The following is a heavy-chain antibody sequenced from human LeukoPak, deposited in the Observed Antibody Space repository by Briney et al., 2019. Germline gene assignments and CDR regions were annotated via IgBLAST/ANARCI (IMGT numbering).Heavy chain of an antibody. V-gene: IGHV3-23*01. J-gene: IGHJ4*02. CDR3: AKDRRLHYYDSSGYYF. Sequence: GGSLRLSCSASGFTFSRYWMSWVRQAPGKGLEWVSAISGSGGSTYYADSVKGRFTISRDNSKNTPYLHMNGLRAEDTAVYYCAKDRRLHYYDSSGYYFGGQGTLVTVSS. D-gene: IGHD3-22*01. CDR1: GFTFSRYW. CDR2: ISGSGGST.